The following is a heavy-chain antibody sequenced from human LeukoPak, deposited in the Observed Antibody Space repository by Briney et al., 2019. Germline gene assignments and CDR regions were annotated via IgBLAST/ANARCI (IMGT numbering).Heavy chain of an antibody. CDR3: ASQGGGGNPSNYYYYMDV. CDR1: GYTFTSYY. D-gene: IGHD4-23*01. Sequence: GASVKVSCKASGYTFTSYYMHWVRQAPGQGLEWMGIINPSGGSTSYAQKFQGRVTMTRDTSTSTVYMELSSLRSEDTAVYYCASQGGGGNPSNYYYYMDVWGKGTTVTVSS. CDR2: INPSGGST. V-gene: IGHV1-46*01. J-gene: IGHJ6*03.